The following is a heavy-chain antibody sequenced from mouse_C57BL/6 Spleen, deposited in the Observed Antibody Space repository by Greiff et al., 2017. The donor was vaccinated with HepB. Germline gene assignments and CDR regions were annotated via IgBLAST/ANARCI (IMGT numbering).Heavy chain of an antibody. CDR2: INPGSGGT. D-gene: IGHD1-1*01. CDR3: ARITTVEDWYFDD. J-gene: IGHJ1*03. Sequence: QVQLQQSGAELVRPGTSVKVSCKASGYAFTNYLIEWVKQRPGQGLEWIGVINPGSGGTNYNEKFKGKATLTADKSSSTAYMQLSSLTSEDSAVYLCARITTVEDWYFDDWGTGTTVTVSS. V-gene: IGHV1-54*01. CDR1: GYAFTNYL.